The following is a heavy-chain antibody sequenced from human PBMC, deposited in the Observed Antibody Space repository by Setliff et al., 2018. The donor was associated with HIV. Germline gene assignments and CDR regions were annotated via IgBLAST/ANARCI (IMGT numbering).Heavy chain of an antibody. CDR2: ITSSGSTI. Sequence: PGGSLRLSCAASGFTFSNYPMKWIRQAPGKGLECVSYITSSGSTIYYADSVKGRFTISRDNAENSLFLQMDSLRAEDTAVYYCARLSPPDDYGDLGGVDYWGQGTLVTVSS. CDR1: GFTFSNYP. J-gene: IGHJ4*02. D-gene: IGHD4-17*01. V-gene: IGHV3-48*03. CDR3: ARLSPPDDYGDLGGVDY.